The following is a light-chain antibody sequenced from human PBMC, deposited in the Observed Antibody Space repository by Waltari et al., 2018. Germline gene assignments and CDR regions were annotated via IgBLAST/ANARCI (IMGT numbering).Light chain of an antibody. CDR2: AAS. Sequence: EIQMTQSPSSLSASVGDRVTITCRASQSISSYLNWYQQNPGKAPKLLIYAASSLQSGVPSRFSGSGSGTDFALTISSLQPEDFATYYCQQSYSTPFTFGPGTKVDIK. CDR1: QSISSY. CDR3: QQSYSTPFT. J-gene: IGKJ3*01. V-gene: IGKV1-39*01.